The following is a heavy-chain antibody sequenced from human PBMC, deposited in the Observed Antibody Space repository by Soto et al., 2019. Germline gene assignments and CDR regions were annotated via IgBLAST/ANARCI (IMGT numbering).Heavy chain of an antibody. D-gene: IGHD6-6*01. CDR1: GCTFSTYA. J-gene: IGHJ4*02. Sequence: EVQLLESGGGLVQPGGSLRLSCAASGCTFSTYAMSLVRQAPGKGLEWVSAISGSGGSTYYADSVKGRFTISRDNSKNTLYLQMHSLRAEDTAVYYCAKNWDTTSSSSSHWGQGTLVTVSS. CDR2: ISGSGGST. CDR3: AKNWDTTSSSSSH. V-gene: IGHV3-23*01.